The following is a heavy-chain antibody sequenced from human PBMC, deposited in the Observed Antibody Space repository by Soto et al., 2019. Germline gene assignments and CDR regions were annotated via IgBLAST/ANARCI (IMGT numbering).Heavy chain of an antibody. V-gene: IGHV4-39*01. Sequence: SETLSLTCSVSGGSITSTSYYWGWIRHPPGKGLEWIAAIYYSGNIYHNPSLKSRVTMSIDTSKNQFSLKMSSVTAADTAVYYCARLLHDNRGYYYFDHWGRGTLVT. J-gene: IGHJ4*02. D-gene: IGHD3-9*01. CDR1: GGSITSTSYY. CDR2: IYYSGNI. CDR3: ARLLHDNRGYYYFDH.